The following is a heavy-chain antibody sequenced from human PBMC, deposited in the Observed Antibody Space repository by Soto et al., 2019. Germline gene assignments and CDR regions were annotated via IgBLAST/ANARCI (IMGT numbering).Heavy chain of an antibody. D-gene: IGHD5-18*01. J-gene: IGHJ6*02. CDR2: ISSSSSYI. CDR3: ARRCVNVDTAMVFYGMDV. V-gene: IGHV3-21*01. CDR1: GFTFSSYS. Sequence: EVQLVESGGGLVKPGGSLRLSCAASGFTFSSYSINWVRQAPGKGLEWVSSISSSSSYIYYSDSVKGRFTISRDNAKNSLYLQMNSLRAEDTAVYYCARRCVNVDTAMVFYGMDVWGQGTTVTVSS.